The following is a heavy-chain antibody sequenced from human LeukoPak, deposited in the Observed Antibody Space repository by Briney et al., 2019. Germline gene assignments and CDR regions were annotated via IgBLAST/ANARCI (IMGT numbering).Heavy chain of an antibody. CDR2: IYYSGST. J-gene: IGHJ4*02. V-gene: IGHV4-59*12. Sequence: SETLSLTCTVSGGSISSYFCNWIRQSPGKGLEWIGYIYYSGSTNYNPSLKSRVTISVDTSKNHFSLKLSSVTAADTAVYYCARWGEYSNYFDYWGQGTLVTVSS. CDR1: GGSISSYF. CDR3: ARWGEYSNYFDY. D-gene: IGHD3-16*01.